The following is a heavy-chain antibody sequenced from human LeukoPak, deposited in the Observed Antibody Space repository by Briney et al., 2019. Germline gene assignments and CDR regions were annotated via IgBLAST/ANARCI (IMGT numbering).Heavy chain of an antibody. D-gene: IGHD4-17*01. CDR3: ANNYDDYDY. CDR2: ISTSSSYI. J-gene: IGHJ4*02. V-gene: IGHV3-21*01. Sequence: PGGSLRLSCAASGFTFSTYSMTWVRQAPGKGLEWVSSISTSSSYIYYADSVKGRFNISRDNAKNSLYLQMNSLRAEDTAVYYCANNYDDYDYWGQGTLVTVSS. CDR1: GFTFSTYS.